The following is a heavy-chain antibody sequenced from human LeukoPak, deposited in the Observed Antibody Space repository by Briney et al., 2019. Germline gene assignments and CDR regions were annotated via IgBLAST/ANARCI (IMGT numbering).Heavy chain of an antibody. CDR1: GYTFTGYY. V-gene: IGHV1-2*02. CDR3: AREQAVGDRHQKLFDY. CDR2: INPNSGGT. Sequence: ASVKVSCKASGYTFTGYYMHWVRQAPGQGLEWMGWINPNSGGTNYAQKFQVRVTMTRDTSISAAYMELSRLRSDDTAVYYCAREQAVGDRHQKLFDYWGQGTLVTVSS. J-gene: IGHJ4*02. D-gene: IGHD3-10*01.